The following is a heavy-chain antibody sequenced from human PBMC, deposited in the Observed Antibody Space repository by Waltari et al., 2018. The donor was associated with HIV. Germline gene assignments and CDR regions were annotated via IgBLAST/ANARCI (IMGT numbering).Heavy chain of an antibody. CDR3: AGSHSSGWYVWFDP. CDR2: INPKSGGT. J-gene: IGHJ5*02. Sequence: QVQLVQSGAEVKKPGASVKVSCKASGYTFTDYYLHWVRQAPGQGLEWRGWINPKSGGTNDAQKLQGRVTMTTDTSISTAYMEVRMLISDDTAVYFCAGSHSSGWYVWFDPWGQGTLVTVS. CDR1: GYTFTDYY. V-gene: IGHV1-2*02. D-gene: IGHD6-19*01.